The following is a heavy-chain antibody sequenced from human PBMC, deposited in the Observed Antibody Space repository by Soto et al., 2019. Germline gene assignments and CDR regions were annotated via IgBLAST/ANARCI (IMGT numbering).Heavy chain of an antibody. Sequence: QVTLKESGPVLVKPTETLTLTCTVSVFSLSNARMGVSWIRQPPGKALEWLAHIFSNDEKSYSTSLKSRLTISKDTSKSQVVLTMTNMDPVDTATYYCARVAFIAARPSSKVNWFDPWGQGTLVTVSS. V-gene: IGHV2-26*01. J-gene: IGHJ5*02. CDR1: VFSLSNARMG. CDR2: IFSNDEK. CDR3: ARVAFIAARPSSKVNWFDP. D-gene: IGHD6-6*01.